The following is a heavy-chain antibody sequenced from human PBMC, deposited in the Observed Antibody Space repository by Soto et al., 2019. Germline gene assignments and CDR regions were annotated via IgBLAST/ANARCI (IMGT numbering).Heavy chain of an antibody. V-gene: IGHV1-2*02. J-gene: IGHJ4*02. Sequence: ASVKVSCKASGYTFTGYYMHWVRQAPGQGLEWMGWINPNSGGTNYAQKFQGRVTMTWDTSISTAYMELSRLRSDDTAVYYCAILWGIAAAGSIDYWGQGTLVTVSS. D-gene: IGHD6-13*01. CDR3: AILWGIAAAGSIDY. CDR1: GYTFTGYY. CDR2: INPNSGGT.